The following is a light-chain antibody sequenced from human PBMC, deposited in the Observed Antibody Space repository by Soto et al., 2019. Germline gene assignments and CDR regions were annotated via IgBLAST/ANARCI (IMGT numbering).Light chain of an antibody. Sequence: EIVLTKSPATLSVSPGERATLSCRASQTVKSNLAWYQQKPGQAPRLLIYGASTRATGIPARFSGSGSGTEFTLTISSLQSEDFAVYYCHQYNNWPPLFTFGPGTTVEIK. V-gene: IGKV3-15*01. CDR2: GAS. CDR3: HQYNNWPPLFT. CDR1: QTVKSN. J-gene: IGKJ3*01.